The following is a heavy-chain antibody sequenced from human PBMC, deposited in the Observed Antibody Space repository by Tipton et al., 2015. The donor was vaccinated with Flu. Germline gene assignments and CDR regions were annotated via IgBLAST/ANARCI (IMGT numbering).Heavy chain of an antibody. D-gene: IGHD3-10*01. V-gene: IGHV4-61*02. CDR2: IYTSGTT. CDR3: ARGSGSGTYVIFDY. CDR1: GDSISSGSYY. J-gene: IGHJ4*02. Sequence: TLSLTCTVSGDSISSGSYYWSWIRQPAGRGLEWIGRIYTSGTTNYNPSLKSRVTMSIDTSKDRFSLKLSSVTAADTAVYYCARGSGSGTYVIFDYWGQGTLVTVSS.